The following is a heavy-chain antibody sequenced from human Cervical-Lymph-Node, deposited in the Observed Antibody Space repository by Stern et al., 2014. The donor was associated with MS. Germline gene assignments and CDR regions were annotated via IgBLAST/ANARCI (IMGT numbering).Heavy chain of an antibody. CDR2: IASTGNNQ. V-gene: IGHV3-30*18. CDR1: GFNFNNYG. Sequence: DQLVESGGDVVQPGRSLRLSCAASGFNFNNYGMHWVRQAPGKWLEWVATIASTGNNQYYADTVKGRFAISRDKSRNSVHLEMSSLRPEDTAVYYCAKSPYWGQGTLVSVST. CDR3: AKSPY. J-gene: IGHJ4*02.